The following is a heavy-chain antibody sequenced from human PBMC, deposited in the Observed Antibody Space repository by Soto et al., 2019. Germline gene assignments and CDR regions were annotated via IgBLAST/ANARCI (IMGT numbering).Heavy chain of an antibody. Sequence: GGSLRLSCAASGFTFSSYGMHWVRQAPGKGLEWVAVIWYDGSNKYYADSVKGRFTISRDNSKNTLYLQMNSLRAEDTAVYYCAREAEQLADYYYYYMDVWGKGTTVTVSS. CDR1: GFTFSSYG. J-gene: IGHJ6*03. V-gene: IGHV3-33*01. D-gene: IGHD6-6*01. CDR3: AREAEQLADYYYYYMDV. CDR2: IWYDGSNK.